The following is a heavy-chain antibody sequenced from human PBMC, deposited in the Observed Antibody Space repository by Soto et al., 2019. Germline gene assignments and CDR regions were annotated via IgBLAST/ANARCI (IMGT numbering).Heavy chain of an antibody. J-gene: IGHJ4*02. Sequence: SETLSLTCSFSCGSIIGSYWSWIRQSPGKGLEWLGYVYYTGSTNYSSSLRSRVSISVDTSKNEFSLRLSSVTAADTAVYFCARSVAVPGAHIDYWGQGTQVTVSS. CDR2: VYYTGST. V-gene: IGHV4-59*01. CDR3: ARSVAVPGAHIDY. D-gene: IGHD6-19*01. CDR1: CGSIIGSY.